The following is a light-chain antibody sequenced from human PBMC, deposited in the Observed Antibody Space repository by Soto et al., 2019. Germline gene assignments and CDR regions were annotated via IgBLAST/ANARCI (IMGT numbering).Light chain of an antibody. CDR2: TAS. CDR3: QKYDSAPQT. V-gene: IGKV1-27*01. CDR1: QDIGNY. Sequence: DLQMTQSPSSLSASVGDRVSITCRASQDIGNYLAWFQQKPGRVPKLLIHTASSLQSGVPSRFSGSGSGSDFTLTISSLKPEDVATYFCQKYDSAPQTFGQGTKVEIK. J-gene: IGKJ1*01.